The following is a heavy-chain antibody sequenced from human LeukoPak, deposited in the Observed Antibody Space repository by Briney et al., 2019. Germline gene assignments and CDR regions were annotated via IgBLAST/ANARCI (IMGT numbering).Heavy chain of an antibody. J-gene: IGHJ4*02. D-gene: IGHD3-3*01. CDR3: AQEGAIDSDS. V-gene: IGHV3-23*01. CDR1: GFGFSSYA. CDR2: IVGSGGRT. Sequence: GGSLRLSCAASGFGFSSYAMSWVRQAPGKGLEWVSTIVGSGGRTYYADSVKGRFTISRDNSENTLYLQVISLRAEDTAIYYCAQEGAIDSDSWGQGTLVTVSS.